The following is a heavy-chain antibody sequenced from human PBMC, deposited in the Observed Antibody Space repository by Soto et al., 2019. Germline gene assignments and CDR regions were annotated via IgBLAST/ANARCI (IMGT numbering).Heavy chain of an antibody. V-gene: IGHV5-10-1*01. CDR2: IDPSDSYT. CDR3: ARVHKNWFDS. Sequence: GESLKISCKASGYNFTAFWIHWVRQMPGKALEWLGKIDPSDSYTNYSPSFEGHVTISTDNSITIAYLQWSSLRASDTALYFCARVHKNWFDSWAQGTMVTVS. CDR1: GYNFTAFW. J-gene: IGHJ5*01.